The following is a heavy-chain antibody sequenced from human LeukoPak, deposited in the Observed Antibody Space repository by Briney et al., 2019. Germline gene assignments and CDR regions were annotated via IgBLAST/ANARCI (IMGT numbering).Heavy chain of an antibody. CDR2: IYYSGST. D-gene: IGHD2-21*02. V-gene: IGHV4-39*07. J-gene: IGHJ2*01. CDR3: ARAVVVTAIPGWYFDL. CDR1: GGSISSSSYY. Sequence: SETLSLTCTVSGGSISSSSYYWGWIRQPPGKGLEWIGSIYYSGSTYYNPSLKSRVTISVDTSKNQFSLKLSSVTAADTAVYYCARAVVVTAIPGWYFDLWGRGTLVTVSS.